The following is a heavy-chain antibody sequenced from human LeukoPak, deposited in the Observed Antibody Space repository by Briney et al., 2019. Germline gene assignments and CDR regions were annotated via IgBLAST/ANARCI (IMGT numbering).Heavy chain of an antibody. J-gene: IGHJ4*02. Sequence: SGTLSLTCTLSGGSIYGYYWSCIPQPPGKGLEWIGYIHNSGRTNCNPSLKSLVTISIDTSKNQFSLKLTSVSAADTAVYYCTRVTPGGLCDYWGQGAQVTVSS. D-gene: IGHD2-15*01. CDR3: TRVTPGGLCDY. CDR1: GGSIYGYY. CDR2: IHNSGRT. V-gene: IGHV4-4*08.